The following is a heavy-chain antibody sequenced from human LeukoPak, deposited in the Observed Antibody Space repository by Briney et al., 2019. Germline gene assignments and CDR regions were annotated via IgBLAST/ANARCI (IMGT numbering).Heavy chain of an antibody. V-gene: IGHV4-34*01. J-gene: IGHJ6*01. CDR2: INHSGTT. Sequence: PSETLSLTCAVYGGSFSGYYWSWIRQPPGKGLEWIGEINHSGTTNYNPSLKSRVTISVDTSKNQFSLKLSSVTAADTAVYYFSGVLPIAPFYGKDVWGKGIMVTVFS. D-gene: IGHD2-8*01. CDR1: GGSFSGYY. CDR3: SGVLPIAPFYGKDV.